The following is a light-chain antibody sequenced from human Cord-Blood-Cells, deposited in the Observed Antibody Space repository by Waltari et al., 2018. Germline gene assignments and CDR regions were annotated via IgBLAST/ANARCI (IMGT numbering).Light chain of an antibody. CDR2: RNN. CDR1: SSHIGSHY. Sequence: QSVLTQPPSASGTPGQRVTIPCSGSSSHIGSHYFYWYQQLPGTAPKHLIYRNNQRPSGVPDRFSGSKSGTSASLAISGLRSEDEADYYCAAWDDSLSGWVFGGGTKLTVL. J-gene: IGLJ3*02. V-gene: IGLV1-47*01. CDR3: AAWDDSLSGWV.